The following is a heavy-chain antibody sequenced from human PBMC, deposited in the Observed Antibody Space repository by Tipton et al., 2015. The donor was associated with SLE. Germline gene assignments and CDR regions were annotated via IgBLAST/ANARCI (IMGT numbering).Heavy chain of an antibody. Sequence: TLSLTCSVSDDSISSSTYYWDWIRQPPGKGLEWIGSIHYSGRTYSNPSLKSRVTISLDTSKNQFSLNLSSVTAADTAVYYCARGHLVATLFDYWGQGALVTVSS. CDR2: IHYSGRT. D-gene: IGHD5-12*01. V-gene: IGHV4-39*07. CDR3: ARGHLVATLFDY. J-gene: IGHJ4*02. CDR1: DDSISSSTYY.